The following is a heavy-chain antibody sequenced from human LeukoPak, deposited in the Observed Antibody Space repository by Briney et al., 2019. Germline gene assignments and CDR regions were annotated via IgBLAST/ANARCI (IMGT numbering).Heavy chain of an antibody. J-gene: IGHJ4*02. V-gene: IGHV3-30*02. Sequence: PGGSLRLSCAASGFTFSSYWMSWVRQAPGKGLEWVAFIRDDGSNKYYADSVRGRFTISRDNSKNTLYLQMNSLRAEDTAVYYCAKDTKPAAILPHYFDYWGQGTLVTVSS. CDR3: AKDTKPAAILPHYFDY. CDR1: GFTFSSYW. CDR2: IRDDGSNK. D-gene: IGHD2-2*01.